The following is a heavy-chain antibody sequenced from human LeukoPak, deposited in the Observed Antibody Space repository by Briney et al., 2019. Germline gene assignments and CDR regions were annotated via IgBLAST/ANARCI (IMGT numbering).Heavy chain of an antibody. CDR1: GGSISSYY. J-gene: IGHJ4*02. CDR3: ATDYSGNSALDY. Sequence: SETLSLTCSVSGGSISSYYWSWIRQHPGKGLEWIGYIYYSGSTFYNPSLQSRVTISVDTSKNQFSLSLTSVTAADTAVYYCATDYSGNSALDYWGQGTLVTVSS. D-gene: IGHD4-23*01. CDR2: IYYSGST. V-gene: IGHV4-59*06.